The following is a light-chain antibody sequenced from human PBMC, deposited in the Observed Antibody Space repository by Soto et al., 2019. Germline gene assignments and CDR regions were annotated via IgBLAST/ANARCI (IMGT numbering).Light chain of an antibody. Sequence: EIVLTQSPATLSLSPGNRATLSCRASESVSRYLAWYHQKPGQAPRLLLYDASNRATGIPARFSGSGSGTDFTLTITSLEPEDFAVYYCQQRSNWPSTFGGGTKVEIK. CDR1: ESVSRY. V-gene: IGKV3-11*01. CDR3: QQRSNWPST. J-gene: IGKJ4*01. CDR2: DAS.